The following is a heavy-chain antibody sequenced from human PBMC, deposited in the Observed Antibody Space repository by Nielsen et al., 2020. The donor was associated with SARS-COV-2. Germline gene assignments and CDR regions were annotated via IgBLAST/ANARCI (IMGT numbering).Heavy chain of an antibody. Sequence: GESLKISCAASGFTFSNYAMSWVRQAPGKGLEWVSTISDGSGNTYYADSVKGRFTISRDNSKKTLYLQMNSLRAEDTAAYYCAKDKSDSVAGFDAFDIWGQGTMVTVSS. CDR2: ISDGSGNT. V-gene: IGHV3-23*01. CDR3: AKDKSDSVAGFDAFDI. D-gene: IGHD6-19*01. CDR1: GFTFSNYA. J-gene: IGHJ3*02.